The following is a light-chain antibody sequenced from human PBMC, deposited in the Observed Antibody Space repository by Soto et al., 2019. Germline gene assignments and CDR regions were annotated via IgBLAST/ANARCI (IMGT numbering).Light chain of an antibody. CDR3: QQYNSYS. CDR2: HAS. J-gene: IGKJ1*01. V-gene: IGKV1-5*02. CDR1: QSISNL. Sequence: DIQMTQSPSTLPACVGDRVTIICRASQSISNLLAWYQQKPGTAPKVLIYHASNLQSGVPSRFSGSGSGTEFTLTISSLQSDDFATYYCQQYNSYSFGQGTKVDI.